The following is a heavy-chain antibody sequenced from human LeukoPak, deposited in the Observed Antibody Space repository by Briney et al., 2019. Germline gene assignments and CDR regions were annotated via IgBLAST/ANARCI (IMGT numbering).Heavy chain of an antibody. V-gene: IGHV4-34*01. CDR2: INHSGST. J-gene: IGHJ4*02. Sequence: SETLSLTCAVYSGSFSGYYWSWIRQPPGKGLEWIGEINHSGSTNYNPSLESRVTISFDTSKNQFSLKLSSVTAADTAMYYCARRRALFDWGQGTLVTVSS. D-gene: IGHD2-21*01. CDR3: ARRRALFD. CDR1: SGSFSGYY.